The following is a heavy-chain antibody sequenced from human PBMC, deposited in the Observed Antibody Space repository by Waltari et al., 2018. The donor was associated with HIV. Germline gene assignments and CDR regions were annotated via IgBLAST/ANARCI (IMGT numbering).Heavy chain of an antibody. V-gene: IGHV1-2*02. J-gene: IGHJ5*02. CDR3: ARVFRGTVNYFDSRLGH. CDR1: GYTFSDYY. D-gene: IGHD3-22*01. CDR2: INPNRVGT. Sequence: QVQLVQSGAEVKKPGASVKVSCKASGYTFSDYYMHWVRQAPGQGLEWMGWINPNRVGTRYAEKFQGRVTMTRDTSISTAYMELGRLRFDDTALYYGARVFRGTVNYFDSRLGHWGQGTLVTVSS.